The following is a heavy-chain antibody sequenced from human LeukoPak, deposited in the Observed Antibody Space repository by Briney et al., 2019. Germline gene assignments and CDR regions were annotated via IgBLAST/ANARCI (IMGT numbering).Heavy chain of an antibody. D-gene: IGHD3-3*01. V-gene: IGHV3-53*01. CDR2: IYTGGRT. CDR3: ARDSSDFGDALDI. CDR1: GFIVSDYY. J-gene: IGHJ3*02. Sequence: GGSLRLSCAVSGFIVSDYYMYWVRQAPGKSLEWVSVIYTGGRTLYADSVRGRVTISRDSPKNTLYLQMDSLRAEDTAIYYCARDSSDFGDALDIWGQGTIVTVSS.